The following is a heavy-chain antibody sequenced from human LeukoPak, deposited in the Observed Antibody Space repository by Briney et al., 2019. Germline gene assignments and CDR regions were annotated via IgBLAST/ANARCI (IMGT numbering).Heavy chain of an antibody. J-gene: IGHJ4*02. CDR1: GFSLRTGGVG. V-gene: IGHV2-5*02. CDR2: SYWDDAN. D-gene: IGHD3-22*01. Sequence: SGPTPVNPTQTLTLTCSFSGFSLRTGGVGVGWIRQPPGKALEWLPRSYWDDANRYRPSLKSRLTMTKATSKHQVVLIMTHMDTVDTATYYCAHQGRYYEPLDYWGQGTLVPVPS. CDR3: AHQGRYYEPLDY.